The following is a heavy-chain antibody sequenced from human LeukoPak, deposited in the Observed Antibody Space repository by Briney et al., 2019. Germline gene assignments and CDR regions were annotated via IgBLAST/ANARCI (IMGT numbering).Heavy chain of an antibody. V-gene: IGHV4-59*08. D-gene: IGHD3-16*01. Sequence: SETLPLTCTVSGGSIRDYYWSWLRQPPGKGLEWIGYFYYSGTSRYNPSLKSRVTFSADTSENQFSLKLTSVTAADTAVYYSARHYYGDVYYLDFWGQGTLVTVSS. J-gene: IGHJ4*02. CDR1: GGSIRDYY. CDR3: ARHYYGDVYYLDF. CDR2: FYYSGTS.